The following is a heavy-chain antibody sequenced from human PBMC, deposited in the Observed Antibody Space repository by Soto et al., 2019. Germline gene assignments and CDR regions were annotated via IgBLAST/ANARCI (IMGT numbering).Heavy chain of an antibody. J-gene: IGHJ5*02. D-gene: IGHD3-9*01. Sequence: QVQLVQSGTEVKKPGASVKVSCKASGYTFTSYGISWVRQAPGQGLEWMGWISAYNGNTNYAQKLQGRVTITTDTSTSTAYMELRSLRSDDTAVYYCARSYDILTGQGWFDPWGQGTLVTVSS. V-gene: IGHV1-18*01. CDR1: GYTFTSYG. CDR3: ARSYDILTGQGWFDP. CDR2: ISAYNGNT.